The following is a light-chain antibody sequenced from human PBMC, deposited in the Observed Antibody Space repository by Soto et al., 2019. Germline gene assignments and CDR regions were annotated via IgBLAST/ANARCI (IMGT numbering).Light chain of an antibody. CDR3: QQYDEWPLT. Sequence: TLSVSPGERATLSCRASQNVKTRLAWYQQKTGQAPRLLIYDAFTRATGISARFSGSASGTEFTLTISSLQSEDFAVYYCQQYDEWPLTFGGGTKVDIK. J-gene: IGKJ4*01. CDR1: QNVKTR. V-gene: IGKV3-15*01. CDR2: DAF.